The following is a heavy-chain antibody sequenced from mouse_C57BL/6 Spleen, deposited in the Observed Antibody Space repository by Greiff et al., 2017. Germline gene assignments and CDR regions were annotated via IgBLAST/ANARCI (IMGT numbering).Heavy chain of an antibody. CDR2: ISYDGSN. D-gene: IGHD1-1*02. Sequence: EVQLQESGPGLVKPSQSLSLTCSVTGYSITSGYYWNWIRQFPGNKLEWMGYISYDGSNNYNPSLKNRISITRDTSKNQFFLKLNSVTTEDTATYYCARGLSGAMDYWGQGTSVTVSS. CDR1: GYSITSGYY. CDR3: ARGLSGAMDY. J-gene: IGHJ4*01. V-gene: IGHV3-6*01.